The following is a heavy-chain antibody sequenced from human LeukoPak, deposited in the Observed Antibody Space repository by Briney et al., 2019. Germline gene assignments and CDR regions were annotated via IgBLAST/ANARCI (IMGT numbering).Heavy chain of an antibody. V-gene: IGHV4-4*02. CDR3: ARGASPLGIAVAGTLDY. J-gene: IGHJ4*02. CDR2: IYHSGST. Sequence: SETLSLTCAVSGGSISSSNWWSWVRQPPGKGLEWIGEIYHSGSTNYNPSLKSRVTISVDKSKNQFSLKLSSVTAADTAVYYCARGASPLGIAVAGTLDYWGQGTLVTVSS. CDR1: GGSISSSNW. D-gene: IGHD6-19*01.